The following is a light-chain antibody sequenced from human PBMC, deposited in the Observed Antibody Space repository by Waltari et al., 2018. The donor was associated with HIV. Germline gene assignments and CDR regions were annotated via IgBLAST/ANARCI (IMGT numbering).Light chain of an antibody. Sequence: QSVLTQPPSASGTPGQRVTISCSGSRSNIGSKTVNWYQQLPGTAPNLLIYSNAQRPSGVPDRFSGSKSGTSASLAISGLQSEDEAGYYCAAWDVSLNGLVFGGGTKLTVL. CDR2: SNA. J-gene: IGLJ2*01. V-gene: IGLV1-44*01. CDR3: AAWDVSLNGLV. CDR1: RSNIGSKT.